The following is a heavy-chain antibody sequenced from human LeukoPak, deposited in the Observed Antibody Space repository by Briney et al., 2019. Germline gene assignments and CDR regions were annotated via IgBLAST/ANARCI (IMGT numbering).Heavy chain of an antibody. Sequence: GGSLRLSCAASGFTVSSNYMSWVRQAPGKGLEWASVIYSGGSTYYADSVKGRFTISRDNSKNTLYLQMNSLRAEDTAVYYCARDRDWNYVEDYWGQGTLVTVSS. D-gene: IGHD1-7*01. V-gene: IGHV3-53*05. J-gene: IGHJ4*02. CDR2: IYSGGST. CDR3: ARDRDWNYVEDY. CDR1: GFTVSSNY.